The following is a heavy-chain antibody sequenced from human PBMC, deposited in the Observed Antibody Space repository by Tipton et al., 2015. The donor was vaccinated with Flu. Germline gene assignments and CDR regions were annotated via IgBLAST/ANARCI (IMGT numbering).Heavy chain of an antibody. CDR1: GFTFSGYE. D-gene: IGHD3-22*01. CDR3: ARDGDSSGYYFPEDAFDV. Sequence: GSLRLSCATSGFTFSGYEMSWVRQAPGKGLEWVSYISGSGSSRYYADSVQGRFTISRDNAKNSLYLHMNSLRVEDTAVYYCARDGDSSGYYFPEDAFDVWGQGTMVTVSS. CDR2: ISGSGSSR. V-gene: IGHV3-48*03. J-gene: IGHJ3*01.